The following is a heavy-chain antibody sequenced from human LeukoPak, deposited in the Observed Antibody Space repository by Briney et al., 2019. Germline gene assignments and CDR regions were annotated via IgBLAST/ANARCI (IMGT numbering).Heavy chain of an antibody. CDR2: TNPNIGST. CDR3: ARDTNIPESETFHY. CDR1: GYTLSDFY. V-gene: IGHV1-2*02. Sequence: ASVKVSCKASGYTLSDFYIHWVRQAPGQRPEWMGWTNPNIGSTNSAQKFQGRLTMTRDTSISTAYMELSGLRSDDTAVYYCARDTNIPESETFHYWGQGTLVTVSS. J-gene: IGHJ4*02. D-gene: IGHD2-2*02.